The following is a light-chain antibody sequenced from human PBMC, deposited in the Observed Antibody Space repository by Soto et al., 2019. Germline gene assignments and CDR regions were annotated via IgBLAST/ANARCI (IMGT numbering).Light chain of an antibody. CDR2: GAS. J-gene: IGKJ5*01. CDR1: QSVSRR. V-gene: IGKV3-20*01. CDR3: QHYCETPIT. Sequence: LPDSAGPFPLYTVVKPTLACRACQSVSRRLAWYQHSPGQSPRLLISGASMRASGVPVRFSGSGSGTDFTLTITRLEPEDFAVYYCQHYCETPITFGLGTRLEIK.